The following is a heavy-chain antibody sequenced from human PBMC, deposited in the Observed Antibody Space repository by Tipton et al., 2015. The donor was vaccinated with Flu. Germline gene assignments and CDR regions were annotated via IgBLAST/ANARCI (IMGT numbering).Heavy chain of an antibody. Sequence: QVQLVQSGAEVKKPGASVKVSCKASGYTFTSYYMHWVRQAPGQGLEWMGIINPSGGSTSYAQKFQGRVTMTRDTSTSTVYMELSSLRSEDTAVYYCAREEDYYDSSGYYWYYYYGMDVWGQGTTVTVSS. CDR2: INPSGGST. V-gene: IGHV1-46*01. CDR3: AREEDYYDSSGYYWYYYYGMDV. J-gene: IGHJ6*02. CDR1: GYTFTSYY. D-gene: IGHD3-22*01.